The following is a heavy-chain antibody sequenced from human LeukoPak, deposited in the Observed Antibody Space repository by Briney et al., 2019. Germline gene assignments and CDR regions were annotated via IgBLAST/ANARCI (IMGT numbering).Heavy chain of an antibody. V-gene: IGHV3-23*01. J-gene: IGHJ3*02. CDR3: AKGDDSKGDAFDI. Sequence: GGSLRLSCAASGISFSNYAMTWVRQAPGKGLEWVSTICGSGGDTHYADSVKGRFAISRDTSKYTLQLQMNSLRAEDAAVYYCAKGDDSKGDAFDIWGQGTMVTVSS. D-gene: IGHD3-22*01. CDR1: GISFSNYA. CDR2: ICGSGGDT.